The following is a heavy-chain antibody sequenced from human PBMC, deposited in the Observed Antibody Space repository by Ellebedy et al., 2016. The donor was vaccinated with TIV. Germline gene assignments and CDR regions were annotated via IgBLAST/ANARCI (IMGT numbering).Heavy chain of an antibody. Sequence: AASVKVSCKASGYTFTSYYMHWVRQAPGQGLEWMGIINPSGGSTSYAQKFQGRGTMTRDTSTSTVYMELSSLRSEETAVYYCASPRTHGRGRVYYYGMDVWGQGTTVTVSS. CDR1: GYTFTSYY. V-gene: IGHV1-46*01. CDR3: ASPRTHGRGRVYYYGMDV. CDR2: INPSGGST. J-gene: IGHJ6*02. D-gene: IGHD3-16*01.